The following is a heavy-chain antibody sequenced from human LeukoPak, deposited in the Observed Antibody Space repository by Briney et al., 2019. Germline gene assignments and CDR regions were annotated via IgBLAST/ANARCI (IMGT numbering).Heavy chain of an antibody. CDR3: ASGGTAVVMALTYYFDT. D-gene: IGHD3-22*01. J-gene: IGHJ4*02. Sequence: PSETLSLTCAVSGYSISSGYYWGWIRQPPGKGLEWIGSIYHTGSTYYNPSLQSRVTISLDSPKNQFSLKLTSVTAAVTAVYYCASGGTAVVMALTYYFDTWGQGTPVTVSS. CDR2: IYHTGST. CDR1: GYSISSGYY. V-gene: IGHV4-38-2*01.